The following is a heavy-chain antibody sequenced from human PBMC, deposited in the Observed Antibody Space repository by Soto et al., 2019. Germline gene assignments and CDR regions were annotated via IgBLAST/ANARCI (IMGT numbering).Heavy chain of an antibody. Sequence: GESLKISCKTSGYSFNNYWIAWVRQMPGKGLEWMGIIHPGDSDTRYSPSFQGQVTISADRSINTAYLQWSSLKASDSATFYFGRKVAENGSGFDSWGKGTLVTVSA. CDR2: IHPGDSDT. D-gene: IGHD1-26*01. CDR1: GYSFNNYW. J-gene: IGHJ4*02. V-gene: IGHV5-51*01. CDR3: GRKVAENGSGFDS.